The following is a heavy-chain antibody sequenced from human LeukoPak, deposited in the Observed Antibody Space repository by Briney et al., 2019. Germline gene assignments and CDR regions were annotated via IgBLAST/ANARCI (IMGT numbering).Heavy chain of an antibody. Sequence: GGSLRLSCAASGFTFSSYGMHWVRQAPGKGLEWVAFIRYDGSNKYYADSVKGRFTISRDNSKNTLYLQMNSLRAEDTAVYYCAKDGEIFVVVPAVDYWGQGTLVTVSS. CDR1: GFTFSSYG. J-gene: IGHJ4*02. CDR3: AKDGEIFVVVPAVDY. V-gene: IGHV3-30*02. D-gene: IGHD2-2*01. CDR2: IRYDGSNK.